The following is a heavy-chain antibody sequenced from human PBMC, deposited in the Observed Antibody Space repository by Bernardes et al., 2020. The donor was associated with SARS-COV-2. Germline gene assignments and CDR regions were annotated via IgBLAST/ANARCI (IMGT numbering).Heavy chain of an antibody. J-gene: IGHJ4*02. CDR1: GFTVSTNY. CDR3: AKEGEVGATSD. CDR2: LYSGGDT. V-gene: IGHV3-53*01. D-gene: IGHD1-26*01. Sequence: GSLRLSCAASGFTVSTNYMSWVRQAPGKGLEWVSVLYSGGDTYYADSVKGRFTISRDNSRNTLYLQMNSLRAEDTAVYYCAKEGEVGATSDWGQGTLVTVSS.